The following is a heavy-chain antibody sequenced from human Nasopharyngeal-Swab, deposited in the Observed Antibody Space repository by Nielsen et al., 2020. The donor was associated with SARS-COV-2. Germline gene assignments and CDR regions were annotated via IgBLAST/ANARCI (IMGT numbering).Heavy chain of an antibody. CDR1: GFTFDDYA. Sequence: GGSLRLSCAASGFTFDDYAMHWVRQAPGKGLEWVSGISWNSGSIGYVDSVKGRFTISRDNAKNSLYLQMNSLRAEDTALYYCAKDMSKFYYYGMDVWGQGTTVTVSS. V-gene: IGHV3-9*01. CDR3: AKDMSKFYYYGMDV. D-gene: IGHD5/OR15-5a*01. J-gene: IGHJ6*02. CDR2: ISWNSGSI.